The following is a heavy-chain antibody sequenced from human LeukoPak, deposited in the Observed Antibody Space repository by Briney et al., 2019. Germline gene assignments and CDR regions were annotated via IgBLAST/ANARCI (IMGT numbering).Heavy chain of an antibody. V-gene: IGHV3-21*01. CDR3: ARVGYGSGSYFDY. Sequence: GGSLRLSCAASGFTFSSYSMNWVRQAPGKGLEWVSSISSSSSYIYYADSVKGRFTISRDSAKNSLYLQMNSLRAEDTAVYYCARVGYGSGSYFDYWGQGTLVTVSS. J-gene: IGHJ4*02. CDR2: ISSSSSYI. D-gene: IGHD3-10*01. CDR1: GFTFSSYS.